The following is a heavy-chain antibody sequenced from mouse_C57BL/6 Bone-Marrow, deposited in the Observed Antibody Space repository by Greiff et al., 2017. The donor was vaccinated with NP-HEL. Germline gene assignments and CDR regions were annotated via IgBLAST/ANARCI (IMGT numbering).Heavy chain of an antibody. J-gene: IGHJ2*01. CDR1: GYAFSSYW. Sequence: VQLQQSGAELVKPGASVKISCKASGYAFSSYWMNWVKQRPGKGLEWIGQIYPGDGDTNYNGKFKGKATLTADKSSSTAYMQLSSLTSEDSAVYFCVRYYGSSYYFDYWGQGTTLTVSS. V-gene: IGHV1-80*01. D-gene: IGHD1-1*01. CDR3: VRYYGSSYYFDY. CDR2: IYPGDGDT.